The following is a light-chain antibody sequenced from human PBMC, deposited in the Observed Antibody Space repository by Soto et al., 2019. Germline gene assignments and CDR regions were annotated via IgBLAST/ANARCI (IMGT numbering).Light chain of an antibody. Sequence: QSVLTQPASVSGSPGQSITISCTGASSDVGGYKYVSWYQQHPGKAPKLMIYDASNRPSGVSNRLSGSKSGNTASLTISGLQAEDEADYYCSSYTSSSTPVVFGGGTKVTVL. V-gene: IGLV2-14*01. CDR1: SSDVGGYKY. J-gene: IGLJ2*01. CDR2: DAS. CDR3: SSYTSSSTPVV.